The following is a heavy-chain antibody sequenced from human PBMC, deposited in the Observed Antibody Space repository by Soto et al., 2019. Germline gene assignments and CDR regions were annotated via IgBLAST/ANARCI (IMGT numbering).Heavy chain of an antibody. CDR1: GGTFSSYA. V-gene: IGHV1-69*01. CDR2: IIPIFGTA. D-gene: IGHD2-2*01. CDR3: ARAPLRYCSSTSCRTLGMDV. J-gene: IGHJ6*02. Sequence: QVQLVQSGAEVKKPGSSVKVSCKASGGTFSSYAISWVRQAPGQGLEWMGGIIPIFGTANYAQKFQGRVTITADESTSTAYMELSSLRSEDTAVYYCARAPLRYCSSTSCRTLGMDVWGQGTTVTVSS.